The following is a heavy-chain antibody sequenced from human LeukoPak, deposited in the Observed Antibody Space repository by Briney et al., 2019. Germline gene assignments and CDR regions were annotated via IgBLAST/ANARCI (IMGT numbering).Heavy chain of an antibody. V-gene: IGHV3-48*03. D-gene: IGHD3-9*01. J-gene: IGHJ4*02. CDR3: ASPNYDILTEIDY. Sequence: GGSLRLSCAASGFTFSSYEMNWVRQAPGKGLEWVSYISSSGSTIYYADSVKGRFTISRDNAKNSLYLQMNSLRAEDTAVYYCASPNYDILTEIDYWGQGTLVTVSS. CDR1: GFTFSSYE. CDR2: ISSSGSTI.